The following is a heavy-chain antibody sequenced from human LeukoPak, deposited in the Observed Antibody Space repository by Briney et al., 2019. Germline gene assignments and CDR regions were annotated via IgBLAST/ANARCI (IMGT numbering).Heavy chain of an antibody. V-gene: IGHV3-33*01. CDR2: IWYDGSNK. J-gene: IGHJ6*04. CDR3: ARDLLLWFRPLRGGMDV. CDR1: GFTFSSYG. D-gene: IGHD3-10*01. Sequence: GGSLRLSCAASGFTFSSYGMHWVRQAPGKGLEWVAVIWYDGSNKYYADSVKGRFTISRDNSKNTLYLQMNSLRAEDTAVYYCARDLLLWFRPLRGGMDVWGKGTTVTVSS.